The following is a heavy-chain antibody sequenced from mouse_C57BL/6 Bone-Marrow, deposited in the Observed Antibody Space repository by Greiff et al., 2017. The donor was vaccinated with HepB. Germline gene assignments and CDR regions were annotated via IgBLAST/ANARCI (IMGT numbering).Heavy chain of an antibody. Sequence: VQLQQSGPALVQPGAPERKRRRPYASTSTDSNMDWFKQSHGKSLEWIGDINPNNGGTIYNQKFKGKATLTVDKSSSTAYMERRSLTSEDTAVYYCAREFTRVVASHWYLAV. CDR1: ASTSTDSN. CDR2: INPNNGGT. D-gene: IGHD1-1*01. V-gene: IGHV1-18*01. CDR3: AREFTRVVASHWYLAV. J-gene: IGHJ1*01.